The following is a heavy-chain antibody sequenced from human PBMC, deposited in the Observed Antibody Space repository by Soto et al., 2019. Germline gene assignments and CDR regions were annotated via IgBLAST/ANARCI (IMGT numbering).Heavy chain of an antibody. CDR3: ARNYGGNLDY. Sequence: SETLSLTCTFSGCSISSGDYYWSWIRQPPGKGLEWIGYIYYSGSTYYNPSLKSRVTISVDTSKNQFSLKLSSVTAADTAVYYCARNYGGNLDYWGQGTLVTVSS. V-gene: IGHV4-30-4*01. CDR1: GCSISSGDYY. J-gene: IGHJ4*02. CDR2: IYYSGST. D-gene: IGHD4-17*01.